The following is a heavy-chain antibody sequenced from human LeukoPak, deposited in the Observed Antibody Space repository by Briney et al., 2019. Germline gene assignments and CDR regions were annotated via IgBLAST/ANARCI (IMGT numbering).Heavy chain of an antibody. CDR1: GFTVSSNY. J-gene: IGHJ4*02. D-gene: IGHD3-16*01. CDR2: IYSGGST. Sequence: GGSLRLSCAASGFTVSSNYMGWVRQAPGKGLEWVSVIYSGGSTYYADSVKGRFTISRDNSKNTLYLQMNSLRAADTAVYYCASISGVTFGGGGLPDYWGQGTLVTVSS. CDR3: ASISGVTFGGGGLPDY. V-gene: IGHV3-66*01.